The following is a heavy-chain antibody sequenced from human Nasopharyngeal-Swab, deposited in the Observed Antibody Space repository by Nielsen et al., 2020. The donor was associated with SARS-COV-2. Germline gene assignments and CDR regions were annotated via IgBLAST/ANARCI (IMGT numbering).Heavy chain of an antibody. CDR2: ISAYNGNT. V-gene: IGHV1-18*01. CDR1: GYTFTSYG. Sequence: ASVTVFCNASGYTFTSYGISWVRQAPGQGLEWMGWISAYNGNTNYAQKLQGRVTMTTDTSTSTAYMELRSLRSDDTAVYYCARAGYMIVVVTITTDLDYWGQGTLVTVSS. CDR3: ARAGYMIVVVTITTDLDY. J-gene: IGHJ4*02. D-gene: IGHD3-22*01.